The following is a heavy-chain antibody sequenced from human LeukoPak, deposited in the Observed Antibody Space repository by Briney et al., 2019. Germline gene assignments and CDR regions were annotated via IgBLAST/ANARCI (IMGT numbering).Heavy chain of an antibody. CDR2: IYHSGST. D-gene: IGHD3-9*01. J-gene: IGHJ4*02. CDR3: ARAAHYNILTAYFDY. Sequence: SETLSLTCAVSGGSINRGGYSWSWIRQPPGKGLEWIGYIYHSGSTYYNPSLESRVTISLDRSKNQFSLKLTSVTAADTAVYYCARAAHYNILTAYFDYWGQGTLVTVSS. CDR1: GGSINRGGYS. V-gene: IGHV4-30-2*01.